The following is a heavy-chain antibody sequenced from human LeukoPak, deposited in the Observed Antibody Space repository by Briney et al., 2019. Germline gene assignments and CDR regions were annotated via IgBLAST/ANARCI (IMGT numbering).Heavy chain of an antibody. V-gene: IGHV4-59*12. D-gene: IGHD6-13*01. CDR3: AKDLRASSSSWSDYYYYGMDV. CDR2: IYDSGST. J-gene: IGHJ6*02. CDR1: GGSISTYY. Sequence: SETLSLTCTVSGGSISTYYWSWIRQPPGKGLEWIGYIYDSGSTNYNPSLKSRVIISVDVSKNQFSLKLSSVTAADTAVYYCAKDLRASSSSWSDYYYYGMDVWGQGTTVTVSS.